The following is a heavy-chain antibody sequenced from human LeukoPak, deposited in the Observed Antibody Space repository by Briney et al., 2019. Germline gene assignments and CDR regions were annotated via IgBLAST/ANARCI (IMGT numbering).Heavy chain of an antibody. CDR2: IEQDGSEK. CDR3: ATSSGKAAWDY. V-gene: IGHV3-7*05. CDR1: GFAFSSLD. D-gene: IGHD3-22*01. Sequence: GGSLRLSCAASGFAFSSLDMGWVRQAPGKGLEWVANIEQDGSEKYYVDSVKGRFTISRDNARNSLYLQMNSLRAEDTAVYYCATSSGKAAWDYWGQGALVTVSS. J-gene: IGHJ4*02.